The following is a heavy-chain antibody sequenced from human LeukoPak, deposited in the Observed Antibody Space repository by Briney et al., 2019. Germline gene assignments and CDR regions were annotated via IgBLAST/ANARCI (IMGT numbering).Heavy chain of an antibody. CDR2: IYSGGST. CDR1: GFSVSNNY. J-gene: IGHJ5*02. V-gene: IGHV3-53*01. CDR3: VREETGFDR. Sequence: GGSLRLSCAVSGFSVSNNYMNWVRQAPGKGLEWVAVIYSGGSTYYRDSVKGRFTISRDDSKNTLYLQMNRLRAEDTAIYSCVREETGFDRWGQGTVVTISS.